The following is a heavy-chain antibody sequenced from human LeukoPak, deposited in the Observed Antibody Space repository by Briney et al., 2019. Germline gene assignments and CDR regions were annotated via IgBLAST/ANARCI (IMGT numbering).Heavy chain of an antibody. V-gene: IGHV1-18*01. CDR1: GYTFTSYG. D-gene: IGHD4-17*01. CDR3: ARARMTTVTTGFDY. J-gene: IGHJ4*02. Sequence: ASVKVSCKASGYTFTSYGISWVRQAPGQGLEWMGWISAYNGNTNYAQKLQGRVTMTTDTSTSTAYMELRSLRSDDTAVYYCARARMTTVTTGFDYWGQGTLVTVSS. CDR2: ISAYNGNT.